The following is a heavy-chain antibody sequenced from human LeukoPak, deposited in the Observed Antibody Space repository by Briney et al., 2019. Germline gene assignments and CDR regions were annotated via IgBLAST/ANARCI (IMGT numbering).Heavy chain of an antibody. V-gene: IGHV4-31*03. D-gene: IGHD1-26*01. CDR3: ATADWESFYFDS. J-gene: IGHJ4*02. Sequence: SETLSLTCTVSGGTVSRGGYYWNWIRQHPGKGLEWIGFTSYSEGTYYNPSLMSRITISVDRSQNQFSLKMRDVTAADTAVYFCATADWESFYFDSWGQGALVAVSS. CDR2: TSYSEGT. CDR1: GGTVSRGGYY.